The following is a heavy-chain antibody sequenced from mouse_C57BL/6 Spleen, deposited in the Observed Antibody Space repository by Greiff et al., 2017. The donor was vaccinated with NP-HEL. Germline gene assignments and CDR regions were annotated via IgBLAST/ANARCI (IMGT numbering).Heavy chain of an antibody. CDR2: IYPGSGST. V-gene: IGHV1-55*01. CDR1: GYTFTSYW. Sequence: VQLQQPGAELVKPGASVKMSCKASGYTFTSYWMTWVKQRPGQGLEWIGNIYPGSGSTNYNEKFKSKATLTVDTSSSTAYMQLSSLTSEDSAVDYCSAERGGYCYAFDYWGQGTSVTVSS. D-gene: IGHD1-1*01. J-gene: IGHJ4*01. CDR3: SAERGGYCYAFDY.